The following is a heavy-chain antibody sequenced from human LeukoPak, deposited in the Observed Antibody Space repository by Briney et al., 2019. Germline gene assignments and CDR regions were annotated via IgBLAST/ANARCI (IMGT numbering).Heavy chain of an antibody. CDR1: VYTFTSYG. D-gene: IGHD3-22*01. Sequence: GSVKVSCKASVYTFTSYGSSWVRQAPGQGLELMGWISAYNGNTNYAQKLQGRLTMTTDTSTSTAYMELRSLRSDDTDVYYCARVSYYDSSGYVDYWGQGTLVTVSS. CDR3: ARVSYYDSSGYVDY. CDR2: ISAYNGNT. J-gene: IGHJ4*02. V-gene: IGHV1-18*01.